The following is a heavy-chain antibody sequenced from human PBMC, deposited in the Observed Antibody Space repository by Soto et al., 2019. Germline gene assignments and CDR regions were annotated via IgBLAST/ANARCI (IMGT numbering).Heavy chain of an antibody. J-gene: IGHJ4*02. CDR1: GFTFSNYG. Sequence: GGSLRVSCAASGFTFSNYGMHWGRQAPCKGLEWVAVIWYDGSNKYYADSVKGRFTISRDNSRNTLYLQMNSLRAEDTAVYYCARNRYPGIAAAGTTLDYWGQGTLVTVSS. V-gene: IGHV3-33*01. CDR3: ARNRYPGIAAAGTTLDY. CDR2: IWYDGSNK. D-gene: IGHD6-13*01.